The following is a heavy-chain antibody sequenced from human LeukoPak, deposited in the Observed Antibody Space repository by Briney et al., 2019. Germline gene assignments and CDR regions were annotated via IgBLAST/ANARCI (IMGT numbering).Heavy chain of an antibody. CDR1: GGSISSYY. CDR3: AREGGYGSGSYYNIPDY. J-gene: IGHJ4*02. V-gene: IGHV4-59*01. Sequence: SETLSLTCTVSGGSISSYYWSWIRQPPGKGLEWIGYIYYSGSTNYNPSLKSRVTISVDTSKNQFSLKLSSVTAADTAVYYCAREGGYGSGSYYNIPDYWGQGTLVTVSS. D-gene: IGHD3-10*01. CDR2: IYYSGST.